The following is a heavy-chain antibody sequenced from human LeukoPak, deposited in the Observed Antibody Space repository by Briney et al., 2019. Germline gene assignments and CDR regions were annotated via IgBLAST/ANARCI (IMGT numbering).Heavy chain of an antibody. CDR1: GFTFDDYA. D-gene: IGHD5-18*01. CDR3: AKDMTSYGPPYYFDS. Sequence: GGSLRLSCAASGFTFDDYAMHWVRQAPGKGLECVSGISGSGGSTYYADSVKGRFTISRDNSNNTPCLQTNSLRAEDKAVYYCAKDMTSYGPPYYFDSWGQGTLVTVSS. J-gene: IGHJ4*02. V-gene: IGHV3-23*01. CDR2: ISGSGGST.